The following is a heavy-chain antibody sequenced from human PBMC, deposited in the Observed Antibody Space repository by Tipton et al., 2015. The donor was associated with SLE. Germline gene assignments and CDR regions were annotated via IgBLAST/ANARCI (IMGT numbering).Heavy chain of an antibody. CDR2: ISGYNGNT. D-gene: IGHD1-26*01. CDR3: ARDLVGGSYVY. CDR1: GYTFTTFG. Sequence: QLVQSGAEVKKPGASVKVSCKASGYTFTTFGISWVRQAPGQGLEWMGWISGYNGNTNYAQNLQGRVSMTTDTSTSTVYMELRSLGSDDTAVYYCARDLVGGSYVYWGQGTLVTVSS. V-gene: IGHV1-18*01. J-gene: IGHJ4*02.